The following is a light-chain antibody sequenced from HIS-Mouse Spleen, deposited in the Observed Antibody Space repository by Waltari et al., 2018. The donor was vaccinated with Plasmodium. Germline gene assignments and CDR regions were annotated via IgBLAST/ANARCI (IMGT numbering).Light chain of an antibody. Sequence: EIVMTQSPATLSESPGERATLSCRASQSVSSNLARYQQKPGQAPRLLIYGASTRATGIPARCSGSGSGTEFTLTISSLQSEDFAVYYCQQYNNWSFTFGPGTKVDIK. V-gene: IGKV3-15*01. CDR2: GAS. CDR3: QQYNNWSFT. J-gene: IGKJ3*01. CDR1: QSVSSN.